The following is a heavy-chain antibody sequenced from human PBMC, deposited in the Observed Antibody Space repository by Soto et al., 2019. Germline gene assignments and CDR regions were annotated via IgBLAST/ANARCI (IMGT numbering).Heavy chain of an antibody. CDR3: ARTAAAGKYYCGMDV. Sequence: GESLKISCKGSGYSFTSYWIGWVRQMPGKGLELMGIIYPGDSDTRYSPSFQGQVTISADKSISTAYLQWSSLKASDTAMYYCARTAAAGKYYCGMDVWGQGTLVTVSS. CDR2: IYPGDSDT. J-gene: IGHJ6*02. CDR1: GYSFTSYW. V-gene: IGHV5-51*01. D-gene: IGHD6-13*01.